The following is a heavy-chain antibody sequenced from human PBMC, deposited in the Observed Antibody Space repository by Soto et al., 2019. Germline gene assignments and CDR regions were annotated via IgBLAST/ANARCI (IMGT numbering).Heavy chain of an antibody. D-gene: IGHD1-1*01. CDR2: LNGGTGQT. CDR1: GYTFSTYA. Sequence: ASVKVSCKASGYTFSTYAIHWVRQAPGQSLEWMGWLNGGTGQTRYSQRFQDRVTITRDTSASTAYMEVSSLRPEDTAVYYCARGKGMEENYYYYGMDIWGQGTTVTVS. V-gene: IGHV1-3*01. CDR3: ARGKGMEENYYYYGMDI. J-gene: IGHJ6*02.